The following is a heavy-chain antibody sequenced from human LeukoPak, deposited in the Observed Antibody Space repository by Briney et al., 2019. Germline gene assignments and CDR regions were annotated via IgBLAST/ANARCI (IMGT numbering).Heavy chain of an antibody. Sequence: GSLRLSCAASGFTFSSNRMHWVRQAPGKGLVWVSRINIDGTSTTYADSVKGRFTISRDNAKNTLYLQVHSLRAEDTAVYYCARGTQISGNDLDYWGQGTLVTVSS. V-gene: IGHV3-74*01. CDR2: INIDGTST. CDR1: GFTFSSNR. J-gene: IGHJ4*02. D-gene: IGHD5-12*01. CDR3: ARGTQISGNDLDY.